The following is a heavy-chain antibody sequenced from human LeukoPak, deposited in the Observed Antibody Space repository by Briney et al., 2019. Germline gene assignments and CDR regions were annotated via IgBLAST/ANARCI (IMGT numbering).Heavy chain of an antibody. J-gene: IGHJ4*02. CDR2: ISGSGGST. CDR3: AKDWAYESSGPPYYFDY. Sequence: PGGSLRLSCAASGFTFSDYYMSWIRQAPGKGLEWVSSISGSGGSTYYADSVKGRFTISRDNSKNTLYLQMNSLRAEDTAVYYCAKDWAYESSGPPYYFDYWGQGTLVTVSS. V-gene: IGHV3-23*01. CDR1: GFTFSDYY. D-gene: IGHD3-22*01.